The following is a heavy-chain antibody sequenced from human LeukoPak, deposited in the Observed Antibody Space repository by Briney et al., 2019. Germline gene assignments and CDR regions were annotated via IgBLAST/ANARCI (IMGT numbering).Heavy chain of an antibody. CDR1: GDSISSYY. V-gene: IGHV4-59*12. Sequence: PSETLSLTCTVSGDSISSYYWSWIRQPPGKGLEWIGYIYYSGSTNYNPSLKSRVTMSVDTSKNQFSLKLSSVTAADTAVYYCARGTRGFGQRAFDIWGQGTMVTVST. CDR3: ARGTRGFGQRAFDI. J-gene: IGHJ3*02. D-gene: IGHD3-10*01. CDR2: IYYSGST.